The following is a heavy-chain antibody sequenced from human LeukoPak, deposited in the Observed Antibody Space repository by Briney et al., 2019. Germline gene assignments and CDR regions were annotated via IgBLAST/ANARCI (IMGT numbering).Heavy chain of an antibody. CDR2: IWYDGSNK. V-gene: IGHV3-33*08. Sequence: GRSLRLSCAASGFTFSSYGMHWVRQAPGKGLEWVAVIWYDGSNKYYADSVKGRFTISRDNSKNTLYLQMNSLRAEDTAVYYCARPAAAGTYYFDYWGQGTLVTVSS. D-gene: IGHD6-13*01. CDR1: GFTFSSYG. J-gene: IGHJ4*02. CDR3: ARPAAAGTYYFDY.